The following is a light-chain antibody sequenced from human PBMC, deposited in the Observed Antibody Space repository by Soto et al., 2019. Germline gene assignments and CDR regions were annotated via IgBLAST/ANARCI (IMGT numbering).Light chain of an antibody. CDR3: QQYNSYSLT. CDR2: DAS. V-gene: IGKV1-5*01. J-gene: IGKJ4*01. Sequence: DIQMTQSPSTLSASVGDRVTITCRASQSISSWLAWYQQKPGKAPKLLIYDASSLESGVPSRSSGSGSGTEFTLTISSLQPDDFATYYCQQYNSYSLTFGGGTKVDIK. CDR1: QSISSW.